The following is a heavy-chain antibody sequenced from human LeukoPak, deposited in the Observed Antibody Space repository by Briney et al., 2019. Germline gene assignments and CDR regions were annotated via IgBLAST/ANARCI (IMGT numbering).Heavy chain of an antibody. Sequence: PSETLSLTCAVYGGSFSGYYWSWIRQPPGKGLEWIGEINHSGSTNYNPSLKGRVTISVDTSKNQFSLKLSSVTAADTAVYYCARVRSSSWDYYYYYMDVWGKGTTVTVSS. CDR1: GGSFSGYY. CDR2: INHSGST. D-gene: IGHD6-13*01. CDR3: ARVRSSSWDYYYYYMDV. V-gene: IGHV4-34*01. J-gene: IGHJ6*03.